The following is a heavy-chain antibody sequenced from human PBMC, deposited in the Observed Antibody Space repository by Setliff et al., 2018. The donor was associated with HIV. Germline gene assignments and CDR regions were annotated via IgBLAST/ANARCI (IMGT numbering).Heavy chain of an antibody. V-gene: IGHV1-18*01. CDR3: ARSPHIVVVQPLQRDHYYYMDV. CDR2: INTHSGYT. Sequence: GASVKVSCKASGYTFNNYGISWVRQAPGQGLEWMGWINTHSGYTNYAQKFQGRVSITADESTSTAYMELSSLRSEDTAVYYCARSPHIVVVQPLQRDHYYYMDVWGRGTTVTVSS. D-gene: IGHD2-2*01. CDR1: GYTFNNYG. J-gene: IGHJ6*03.